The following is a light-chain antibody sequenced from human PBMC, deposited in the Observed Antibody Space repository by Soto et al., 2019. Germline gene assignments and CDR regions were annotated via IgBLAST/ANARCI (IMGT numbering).Light chain of an antibody. Sequence: DIPMTQSPSTLSASVGDRVTITCRASQSISSWLAWYQQKPGKAPKLLIYDASSLESGVPSRFSGSGSGTEFTLTISSLQPDDFATYYYQQYNSYGLTFGGGTKVEIK. CDR2: DAS. V-gene: IGKV1-5*01. J-gene: IGKJ4*01. CDR1: QSISSW. CDR3: QQYNSYGLT.